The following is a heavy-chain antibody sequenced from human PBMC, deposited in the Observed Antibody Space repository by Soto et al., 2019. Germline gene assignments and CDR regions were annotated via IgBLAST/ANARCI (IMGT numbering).Heavy chain of an antibody. D-gene: IGHD6-13*01. CDR1: GGTFSSYA. Sequence: QVQLVQSGAEVKKPGSSVKVSCKASGGTFSSYAISWVRQAPGQGLEWMGGLIPIFGTANYAQKFQGRVTITADKSTSTAYMELSSLRTEDTAVYYCARLSIAAAGKSPHFYYYGMDVWGQGTTVTVSS. CDR2: LIPIFGTA. J-gene: IGHJ6*02. CDR3: ARLSIAAAGKSPHFYYYGMDV. V-gene: IGHV1-69*06.